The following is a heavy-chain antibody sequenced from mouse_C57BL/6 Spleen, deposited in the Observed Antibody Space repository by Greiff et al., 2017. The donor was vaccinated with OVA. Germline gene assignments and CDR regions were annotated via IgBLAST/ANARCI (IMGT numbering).Heavy chain of an antibody. CDR2: IWSNDDK. CDR1: GYSLTTSNMG. Sequence: QVTLKVSGPGLLQPSPTLSLSCSFSGYSLTTSNMGIGWLRPPSGKGLEWLAYIWSNDDKYYNPSLKNRLTNSKDTSNNQEFLKNTSADTADAATYYCAQGYEGYPAYWGQGTLVTVSA. J-gene: IGHJ3*01. CDR3: AQGYEGYPAY. D-gene: IGHD2-3*01. V-gene: IGHV8-5*01.